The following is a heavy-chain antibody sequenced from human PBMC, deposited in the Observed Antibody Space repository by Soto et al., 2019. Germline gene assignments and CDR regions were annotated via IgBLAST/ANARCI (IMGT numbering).Heavy chain of an antibody. D-gene: IGHD5-12*01. CDR2: IYHSGST. J-gene: IGHJ4*02. CDR3: ARIHGPSGNYDLDY. V-gene: IGHV4-30-2*02. CDR1: GGSISSGGYS. Sequence: PSETLSLTCAVSGGSISSGGYSWSWIRQPPGKGLEWIGYIYHSGSTYYNPSLKSRVTISKDTSKNQVVLTMTNVDPVDTATYYCARIHGPSGNYDLDYWGQGTLVTVSS.